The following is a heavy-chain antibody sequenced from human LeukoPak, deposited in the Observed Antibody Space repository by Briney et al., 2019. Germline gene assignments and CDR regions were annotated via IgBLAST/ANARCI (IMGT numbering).Heavy chain of an antibody. D-gene: IGHD1-26*01. J-gene: IGHJ4*02. CDR1: GFTFSSYE. Sequence: GGSLRLSCATSGFTFSSYEMNWVRQAPGKGLEWISYITTSGTSTYYADSVKGRFTISRDNGKTALSLQMNSLRAEDTAVYYCVVHSATSCYWGQETLVTVSS. CDR3: VVHSATSCY. V-gene: IGHV3-48*03. CDR2: ITTSGTST.